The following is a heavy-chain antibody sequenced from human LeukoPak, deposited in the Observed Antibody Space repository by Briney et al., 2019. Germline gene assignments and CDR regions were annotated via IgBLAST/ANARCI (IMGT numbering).Heavy chain of an antibody. J-gene: IGHJ6*03. V-gene: IGHV1-69*06. Sequence: ASVKVSCKASGGTFSSYAISWVRHAPGQGLEWMGGIIPIFGTANYAQKFQGRVTITADKSTSTAYMELSSLRAEDTGVYYCARLYVTSSSWYGYYYYYMDVWGKGTTVTVSS. CDR2: IIPIFGTA. CDR3: ARLYVTSSSWYGYYYYYMDV. CDR1: GGTFSSYA. D-gene: IGHD6-13*01.